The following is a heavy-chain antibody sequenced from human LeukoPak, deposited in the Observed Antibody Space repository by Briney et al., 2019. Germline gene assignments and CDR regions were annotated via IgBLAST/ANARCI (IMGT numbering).Heavy chain of an antibody. D-gene: IGHD5-18*01. CDR3: ARDGGVDTEAVWYFDY. CDR2: ISYDGSNK. J-gene: IGHJ4*02. CDR1: GFTFSSYA. Sequence: QSGGSLRLSCAASGFTFSSYAMHWVRQAPGKGLEWVAVISYDGSNKYYADSVKGRFTISRDNSKNTLYLQMNSLRAEDTAVYYCARDGGVDTEAVWYFDYWGQGTLVTVSS. V-gene: IGHV3-30*04.